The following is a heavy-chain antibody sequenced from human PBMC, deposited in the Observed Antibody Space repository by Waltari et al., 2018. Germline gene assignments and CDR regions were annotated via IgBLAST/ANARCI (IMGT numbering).Heavy chain of an antibody. D-gene: IGHD6-13*01. Sequence: QVQLVQSGVEVKKPGASVNVYCQASGYSFTTYGISWVRQAPGQGLEWMGWISTYNGNTKYAQMFQGRVTMTTDTSSSTAFMELRSLRSDDTAVYYCARVIADGGVDYWGQGTLVTVSS. J-gene: IGHJ4*02. CDR3: ARVIADGGVDY. CDR1: GYSFTTYG. CDR2: ISTYNGNT. V-gene: IGHV1-18*01.